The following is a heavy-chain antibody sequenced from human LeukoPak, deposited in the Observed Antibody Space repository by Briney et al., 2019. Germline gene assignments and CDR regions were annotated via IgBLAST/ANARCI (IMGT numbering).Heavy chain of an antibody. CDR3: ARGTIAAAGYYYFDY. Sequence: GGSLRLSCAASGFTFNTYAMSWVRQAPGKGLEWVANIKQDGSEKYYVDSVKGRFTISRDNAKNSLYLQMNSLRAEDTAVYYCARGTIAAAGYYYFDYWGQGTQVTVSS. D-gene: IGHD6-13*01. V-gene: IGHV3-7*04. CDR1: GFTFNTYA. J-gene: IGHJ4*02. CDR2: IKQDGSEK.